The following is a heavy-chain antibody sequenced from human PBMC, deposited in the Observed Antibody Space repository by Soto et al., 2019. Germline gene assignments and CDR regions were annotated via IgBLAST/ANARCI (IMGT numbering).Heavy chain of an antibody. V-gene: IGHV1-46*01. CDR1: GYTFTSYY. J-gene: IGHJ5*02. Sequence: QVQLVQSGAEVKKPGASVKVSCKASGYTFTSYYMHWVRQAPGQGLEWMGIINPSGGSTSYAQKFQGRVTMNRDTSTSNVYMELSSLRSEDTAVYYCARTLWGGTTGVEGFDPWGQGTLVTVSS. CDR3: ARTLWGGTTGVEGFDP. D-gene: IGHD1-7*01. CDR2: INPSGGST.